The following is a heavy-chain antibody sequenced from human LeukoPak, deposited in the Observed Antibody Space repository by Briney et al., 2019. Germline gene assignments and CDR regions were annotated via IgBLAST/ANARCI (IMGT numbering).Heavy chain of an antibody. CDR1: GFTFDDYA. V-gene: IGHV3-9*01. CDR3: AKAYYYGSGSYPFDY. CDR2: ISWNSGSI. J-gene: IGHJ4*02. Sequence: GGSLRLPCAASGFTFDDYAMHWVRQAPGKGLEWVSGISWNSGSIGYADSVKGRFTISRDNAKNSLYLQMNSLRAEDTALYYCAKAYYYGSGSYPFDYWGQGTLVTVSS. D-gene: IGHD3-10*01.